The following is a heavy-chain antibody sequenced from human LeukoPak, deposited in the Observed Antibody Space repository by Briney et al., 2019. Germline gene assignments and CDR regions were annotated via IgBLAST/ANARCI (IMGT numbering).Heavy chain of an antibody. CDR2: IYTSGST. Sequence: SETLSLTCTVSGVSISSYYWSWLRQPAGKGLEWLGRIYTSGSTNYNPSLKSRVTMSVDTSKNQFSLKLSSVTAADTAVYYCARGVYCSGGSCYSGNWFDPWGQGTLVTVSS. CDR3: ARGVYCSGGSCYSGNWFDP. V-gene: IGHV4-4*07. D-gene: IGHD2-15*01. J-gene: IGHJ5*02. CDR1: GVSISSYY.